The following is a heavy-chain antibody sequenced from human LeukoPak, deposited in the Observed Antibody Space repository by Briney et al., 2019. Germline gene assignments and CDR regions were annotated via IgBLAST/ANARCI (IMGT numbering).Heavy chain of an antibody. CDR3: ARQYCSSTSCYTDFDY. V-gene: IGHV1-18*01. CDR1: GYTFTSYG. Sequence: ASVKVSCKASGYTFTSYGISWVRQAPGQGLEWMGWISAYNGNTNYAQKLQGRVTMTTDTSTSTACMELRSLRSDDTAVYYCARQYCSSTSCYTDFDYWGQGTLVTVSS. D-gene: IGHD2-2*02. J-gene: IGHJ4*02. CDR2: ISAYNGNT.